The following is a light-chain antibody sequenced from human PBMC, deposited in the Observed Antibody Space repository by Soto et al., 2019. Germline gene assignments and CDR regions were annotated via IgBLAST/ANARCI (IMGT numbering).Light chain of an antibody. CDR3: SSYAGSDNLV. V-gene: IGLV2-8*01. Sequence: QSALTQPTSASGSPGQSVSISCTGTSSDVGGYNYVSWYQQHPGKAPKLMIYEASKRPSGVPDRFSGSKSGNTASLTVSGLQAEDEADYYCSSYAGSDNLVFGGGTKLTVL. CDR2: EAS. CDR1: SSDVGGYNY. J-gene: IGLJ2*01.